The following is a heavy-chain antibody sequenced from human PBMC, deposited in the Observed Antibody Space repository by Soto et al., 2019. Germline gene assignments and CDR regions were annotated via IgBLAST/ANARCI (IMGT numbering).Heavy chain of an antibody. CDR1: GGTFSSYA. V-gene: IGHV1-69*13. Sequence: SVKVSCKASGGTFSSYAISWVRQSPGQGLEWMGGIIPIFGTANYAQKFQGRVTITADESTSTAYMELSSLRSEDTAVYYCARDPYYYDSSGSNFDYWGQGTLVTVSS. J-gene: IGHJ4*02. CDR3: ARDPYYYDSSGSNFDY. D-gene: IGHD3-22*01. CDR2: IIPIFGTA.